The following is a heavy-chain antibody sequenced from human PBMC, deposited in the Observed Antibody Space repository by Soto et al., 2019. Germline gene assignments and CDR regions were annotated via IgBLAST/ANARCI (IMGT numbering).Heavy chain of an antibody. CDR2: ISGSGGST. CDR3: ARDPLWGTAMVLWYFDL. CDR1: GFTFSFYA. D-gene: IGHD5-18*01. J-gene: IGHJ2*01. Sequence: GGSLRLSCAAAGFTFSFYAMSWVRQAPGKGLEWVSTISGSGGSTYYADSVKGRFTISRDNSKNTLYLQMNSLRAEDTAVYYCARDPLWGTAMVLWYFDLWGRGTLVTVSS. V-gene: IGHV3-23*01.